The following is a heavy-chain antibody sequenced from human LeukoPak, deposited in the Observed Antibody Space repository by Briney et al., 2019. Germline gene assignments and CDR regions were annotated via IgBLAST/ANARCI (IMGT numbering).Heavy chain of an antibody. J-gene: IGHJ4*02. D-gene: IGHD5-24*01. CDR2: ISSSSTYI. CDR1: GFTFSSYS. CDR3: ARDPSTLTIRDNY. V-gene: IGHV3-21*04. Sequence: GGSLRLSCAASGFTFSSYSMNWVRQAPGKGLEWVSSISSSSTYIYYADSVKGRFTISRDNAKNSLYLQMNSLRAEDTAIYYCARDPSTLTIRDNYWGRGTLVTVSS.